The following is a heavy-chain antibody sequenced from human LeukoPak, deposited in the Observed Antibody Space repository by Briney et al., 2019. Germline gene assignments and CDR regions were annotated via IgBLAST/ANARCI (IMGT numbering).Heavy chain of an antibody. J-gene: IGHJ4*02. CDR2: IIPIFGTA. D-gene: IGHD6-13*01. Sequence: SVKVSCKASGGTFSSYAISWVRQAPGQGLELMGGIIPIFGTANYAQKFQGRVTITADESTSTAYMELSSLSSDDTAVYYCARTLYIAAAPGGLDYWGQGTLVTVSS. CDR1: GGTFSSYA. V-gene: IGHV1-69*13. CDR3: ARTLYIAAAPGGLDY.